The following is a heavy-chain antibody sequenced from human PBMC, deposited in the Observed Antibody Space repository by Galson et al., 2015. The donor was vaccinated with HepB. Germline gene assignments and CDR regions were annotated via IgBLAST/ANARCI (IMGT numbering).Heavy chain of an antibody. CDR2: ISRNSGSI. V-gene: IGHV3-9*01. Sequence: SLRLSCAASGFTFDDYAMHWVRQAPGKGLEWVSGISRNSGSIRYADSVKGRFTISRDNAKNSLYLQMNSLRAEDTALYYCAKDRVGGELSALDYWGQGTLVTVSS. D-gene: IGHD3-16*02. CDR3: AKDRVGGELSALDY. J-gene: IGHJ4*02. CDR1: GFTFDDYA.